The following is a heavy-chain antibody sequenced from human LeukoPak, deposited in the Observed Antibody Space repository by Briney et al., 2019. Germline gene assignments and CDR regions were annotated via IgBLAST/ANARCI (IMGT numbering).Heavy chain of an antibody. CDR2: ISSSGDAI. V-gene: IGHV3-48*03. CDR1: GFTFSSYE. Sequence: GGSLRLSCAASGFTFSSYEMNWVRQAPGKGLEWVSYISSSGDAIYYADSVKGRFTISRDNSKNTLYLQMNSLRAEDTAVYYCARDREPVFLEWLLYGLKCDYWGQGTLVTVSS. J-gene: IGHJ4*02. D-gene: IGHD3-3*01. CDR3: ARDREPVFLEWLLYGLKCDY.